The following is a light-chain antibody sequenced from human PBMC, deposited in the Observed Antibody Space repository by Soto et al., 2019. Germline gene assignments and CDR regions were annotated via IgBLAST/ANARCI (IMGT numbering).Light chain of an antibody. J-gene: IGKJ2*02. CDR1: QSISSW. V-gene: IGKV1-5*01. Sequence: DIQMTQSPSTLSASVGDRVTITCRASQSISSWLAWYQQKPGKAPKLLIYDASSLESGVPSRFSGSGSGTEFTPTISSLQPHDFATYYCQQYNSYSPSTFGQGTKVEIK. CDR2: DAS. CDR3: QQYNSYSPST.